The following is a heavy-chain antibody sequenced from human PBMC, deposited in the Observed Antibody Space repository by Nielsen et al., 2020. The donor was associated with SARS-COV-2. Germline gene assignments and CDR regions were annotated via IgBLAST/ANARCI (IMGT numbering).Heavy chain of an antibody. CDR3: ARGGGTVTTRVAFDY. D-gene: IGHD4-17*01. CDR2: INHSGST. J-gene: IGHJ4*02. V-gene: IGHV4-34*01. Sequence: GSLTLTCAVYGGSFSGYYWSWIRQPPGKGLEWIGEINHSGSTNYNPSLKSRVTISVDTSKNQFSLKLSSVTAADTAVYYCARGGGTVTTRVAFDYWGQGTLVTVSS. CDR1: GGSFSGYY.